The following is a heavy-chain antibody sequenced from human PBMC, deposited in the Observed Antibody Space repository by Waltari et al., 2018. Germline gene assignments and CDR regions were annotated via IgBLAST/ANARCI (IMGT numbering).Heavy chain of an antibody. CDR2: MSSNGAYT. CDR3: ATGGWGFYLGY. D-gene: IGHD7-27*01. Sequence: EVQLVESGGGLVKPGGSLRLSCAASGFSFSDYSMNWVRQAPGRGLEWVSAMSSNGAYTHYADSVKGRFTISRDNAKNSLFLQMNSLRAEDTAMYYCATGGWGFYLGYWGQGTVVTVSS. J-gene: IGHJ4*02. CDR1: GFSFSDYS. V-gene: IGHV3-21*02.